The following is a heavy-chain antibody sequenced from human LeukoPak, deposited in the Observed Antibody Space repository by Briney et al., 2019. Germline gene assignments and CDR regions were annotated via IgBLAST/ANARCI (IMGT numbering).Heavy chain of an antibody. CDR3: ARDYQRWEDAFDI. CDR1: GYTFTGYY. CDR2: INPNSGGT. V-gene: IGHV1-2*02. Sequence: ASVKVSCKASGYTFTGYYMHWVRQAPGQGLEWMGWINPNSGGTNYAQKFQGRVTMTRDTSISTAYMELSRLRSEDTAVYYCARDYQRWEDAFDIWGQGTMVTVSS. J-gene: IGHJ3*02. D-gene: IGHD5-24*01.